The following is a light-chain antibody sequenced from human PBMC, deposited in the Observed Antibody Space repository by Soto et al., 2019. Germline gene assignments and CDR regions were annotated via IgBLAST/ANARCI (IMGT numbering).Light chain of an antibody. Sequence: EIVLTQSPGTLSLSPGDRATLSCRASQSVSINSLAWYQQQPGQAPRLLIYGASSRATGIPDRFSGSGSGTDFTLAISRLEPEDFAVYYCQQYNNWPPWTFGQGTKVEIK. CDR1: QSVSINS. J-gene: IGKJ1*01. CDR3: QQYNNWPPWT. V-gene: IGKV3-20*01. CDR2: GAS.